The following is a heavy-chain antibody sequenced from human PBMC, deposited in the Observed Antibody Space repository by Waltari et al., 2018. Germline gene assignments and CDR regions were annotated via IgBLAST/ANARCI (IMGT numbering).Heavy chain of an antibody. CDR1: GFTFRTHV. J-gene: IGHJ3*02. D-gene: IGHD2-8*01. CDR3: AKAVNGGNPYRAFDI. CDR2: ININGDDGT. V-gene: IGHV3-23*01. Sequence: EVQLLEAGGGLVQPGGSLRLSCAASGFTFRTHVMGCVRQPPGKGLEWVSTININGDDGTHYADLVKGRFTISRDDSKNTLFLQMNSLRVEDTAQYYCAKAVNGGNPYRAFDIWGQGTMVTVSS.